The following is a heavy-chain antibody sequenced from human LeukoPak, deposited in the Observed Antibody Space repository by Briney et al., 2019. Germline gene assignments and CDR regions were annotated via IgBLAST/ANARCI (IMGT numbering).Heavy chain of an antibody. J-gene: IGHJ4*02. Sequence: GGSLRLSCAASGFTFSNYAMTCVRQAPGKGLEWVSVISGSGDTTYYADSVKGRFTISRDNSKNTLYLQMNSLRAEDTAVYYCAKGLVVGSSWSAYDYWGQGTLDTVSS. CDR3: AKGLVVGSSWSAYDY. CDR2: ISGSGDTT. D-gene: IGHD6-13*01. CDR1: GFTFSNYA. V-gene: IGHV3-23*01.